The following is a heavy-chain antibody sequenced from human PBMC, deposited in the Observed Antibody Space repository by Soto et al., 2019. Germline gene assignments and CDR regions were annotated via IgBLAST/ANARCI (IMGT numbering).Heavy chain of an antibody. CDR1: GFTFSTYS. J-gene: IGHJ6*02. D-gene: IGHD3-3*01. V-gene: IGHV3-48*02. CDR3: ARLYYDYV. Sequence: QLVESGGGLVQPGGSLRLACRASGFTFSTYSMNWVRQAPGKGLEWISYISIDSDTVHYADSVKGRFTISRDDAENSLYLQMNSLRDEDTATYYCARLYYDYVWGQGTTVTVSS. CDR2: ISIDSDTV.